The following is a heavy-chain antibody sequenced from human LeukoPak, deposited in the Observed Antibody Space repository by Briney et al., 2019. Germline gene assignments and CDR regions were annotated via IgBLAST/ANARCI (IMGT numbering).Heavy chain of an antibody. CDR2: ISGGGDIT. CDR3: VREDTPATANY. V-gene: IGHV3-23*01. Sequence: GGSLRPSCAASGFNFANHAMSWVRQTPGKGLEWVSAISGGGDITYYADSVTGRFTISRDNSKDTLFLQMHSLRPGDTAVYYCVREDTPATANYWGQGILVTVSS. CDR1: GFNFANHA. J-gene: IGHJ4*02. D-gene: IGHD2-21*02.